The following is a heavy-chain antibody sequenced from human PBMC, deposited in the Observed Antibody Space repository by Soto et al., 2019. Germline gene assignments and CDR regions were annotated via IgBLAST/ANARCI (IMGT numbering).Heavy chain of an antibody. CDR2: ISYDGSNK. J-gene: IGHJ6*02. CDR1: GFTFSSYA. V-gene: IGHV3-30-3*01. CDR3: ARAVISQQDYYYYYGMDV. D-gene: IGHD2-21*01. Sequence: GGSLRLSCAASGFTFSSYAMHWVRQAPGKGLEWVAVISYDGSNKYYADSVKGRFTISRDNSKNTLYLQMNSLRAEDTAVYYCARAVISQQDYYYYYGMDVWGQGTTVTVSS.